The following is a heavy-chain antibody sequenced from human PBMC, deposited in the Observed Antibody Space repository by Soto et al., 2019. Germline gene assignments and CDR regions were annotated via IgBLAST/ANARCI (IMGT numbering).Heavy chain of an antibody. V-gene: IGHV3-15*01. CDR1: GFTFTNAR. J-gene: IGHJ5*02. CDR2: IKSKTDGGTT. D-gene: IGHD1-1*01. Sequence: ARSLTLSCPASGFTFTNARMSWPSQPPGKGLEWVGRIKSKTDGGTTDDAAPVKGRFTISRDDSKNTLYLQMNSLKTEATAVYYCNTVTWKLSFDPWGQGT. CDR3: NTVTWKLSFDP.